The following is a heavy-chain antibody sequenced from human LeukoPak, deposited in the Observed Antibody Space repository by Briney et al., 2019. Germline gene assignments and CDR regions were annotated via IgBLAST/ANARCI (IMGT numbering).Heavy chain of an antibody. CDR3: ARETRLGSTSCGVDY. Sequence: ASVKVSCKASGYTFTSYYMHWVRQAPGQGLEWMGIINPSGGSTSYAQKFQGRVTMTRDTSTSTVYMELSSLRSQDTAVYYCARETRLGSTSCGVDYWGQGTLVTVSS. D-gene: IGHD2-2*01. J-gene: IGHJ4*02. CDR1: GYTFTSYY. V-gene: IGHV1-46*01. CDR2: INPSGGST.